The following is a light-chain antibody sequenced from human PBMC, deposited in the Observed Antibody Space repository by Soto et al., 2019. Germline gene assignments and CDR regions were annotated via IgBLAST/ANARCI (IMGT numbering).Light chain of an antibody. V-gene: IGLV2-14*01. Sequence: QSALTQPASVSGSPGQSITISCTGTSSDVGGHNYVSWYQQHPGKAPKLMIYEVSNRPSGVSNRFSGSKSGNTASLTTSGLQAEDEADYYCSSYTSSTASVFGTGTQLTVL. CDR3: SSYTSSTASV. CDR1: SSDVGGHNY. J-gene: IGLJ1*01. CDR2: EVS.